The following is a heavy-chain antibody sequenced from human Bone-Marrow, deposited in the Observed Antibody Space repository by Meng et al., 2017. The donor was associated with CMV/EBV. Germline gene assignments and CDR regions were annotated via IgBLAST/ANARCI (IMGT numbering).Heavy chain of an antibody. CDR1: GFIFSSYE. CDR3: ARDTRWFGLDF. CDR2: ISSGATNT. J-gene: IGHJ4*02. Sequence: GESLKISCVASGFIFSSYEMTWVRQAPGKGLEWLAHISSGATNTYHADSVKDRFTISRDNAKNSLYLQMNSLSDEDTAVYYCARDTRWFGLDFCGQGTLVTVSS. D-gene: IGHD3-10*01. V-gene: IGHV3-48*03.